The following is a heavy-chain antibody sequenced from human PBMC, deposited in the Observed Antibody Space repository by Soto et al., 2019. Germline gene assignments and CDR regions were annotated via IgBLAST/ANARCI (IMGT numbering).Heavy chain of an antibody. D-gene: IGHD3-10*01. J-gene: IGHJ5*02. CDR3: ARGAGSSENWFDP. V-gene: IGHV4-30-4*01. CDR1: RGSISSGDYY. CDR2: IYYSGST. Sequence: SETLYLTCTVSRGSISSGDYYWSWIRQPPGKGLEWIGYIYYSGSTYYNPSLKSRVTISVDTSKNQFSLKLSSVTAADTAVYYCARGAGSSENWFDPWGQGTLVTVSS.